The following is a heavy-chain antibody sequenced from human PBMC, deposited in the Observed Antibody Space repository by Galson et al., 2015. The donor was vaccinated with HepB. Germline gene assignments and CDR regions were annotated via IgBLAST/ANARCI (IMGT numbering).Heavy chain of an antibody. V-gene: IGHV3-15*01. CDR3: VARPF. CDR2: IKSKGDDGTT. CDR1: EFTVSHTW. Sequence: SLRLSCAASEFTVSHTWMSWVRQAPGKGLEWVGRIKSKGDDGTTEYAAPVNGRFIISRDESKNTLYLQMYSLKSEDTAVYFCVARPFWGQGTLVTVSS. J-gene: IGHJ4*02.